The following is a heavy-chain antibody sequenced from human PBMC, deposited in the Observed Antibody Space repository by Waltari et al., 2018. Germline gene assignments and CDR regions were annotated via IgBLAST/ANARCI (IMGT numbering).Heavy chain of an antibody. CDR1: GGSRSSSSYY. D-gene: IGHD4-17*01. CDR2: TYDGGRT. CDR3: ACGDLYPGFCAL. V-gene: IGHV4-39*02. Sequence: QLQLQESGPGLVKPSETLSLTCTVSGGSRSSSSYYCSWIRQSPGEGLEWLGSTYDGGRTYYNPSLKSRLTMAVDTSKNHFSLKLNSVTAADTAVYYCACGDLYPGFCALWGRGTLVTVSS. J-gene: IGHJ2*01.